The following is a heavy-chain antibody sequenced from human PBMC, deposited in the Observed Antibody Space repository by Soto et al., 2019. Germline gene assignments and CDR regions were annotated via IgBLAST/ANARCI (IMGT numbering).Heavy chain of an antibody. D-gene: IGHD3-10*01. Sequence: GASVKVSCKASGGTFSSYAISWVRQAPGQGLEWMGGIIPIFGTANYAQKFQGRVTMTRDTSISTAYMELSRLRSDDTAVYYCAKNLLVTMPDAFDIWGQGTMVTVSS. V-gene: IGHV1-69*05. CDR3: AKNLLVTMPDAFDI. CDR1: GGTFSSYA. CDR2: IIPIFGTA. J-gene: IGHJ3*02.